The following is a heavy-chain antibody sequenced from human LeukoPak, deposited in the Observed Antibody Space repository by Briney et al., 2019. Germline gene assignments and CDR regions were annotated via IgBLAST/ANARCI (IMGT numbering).Heavy chain of an antibody. CDR3: GKDLFLCVVVTTDAFDL. V-gene: IGHV3-30*18. D-gene: IGHD2-21*02. CDR2: ISYDGSNK. J-gene: IGHJ3*01. Sequence: PGGSLRLSFRACGFTFSSYGMHGVRQAPGKGLEWVAVISYDGSNKYYADSVKGRFTISRDNSKNTLYLQMNSLRAEDTAVYYWGKDLFLCVVVTTDAFDLWGEGTMGSVSS. CDR1: GFTFSSYG.